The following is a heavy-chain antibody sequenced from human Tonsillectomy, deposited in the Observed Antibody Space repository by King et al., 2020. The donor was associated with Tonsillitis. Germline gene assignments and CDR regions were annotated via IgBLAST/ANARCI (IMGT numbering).Heavy chain of an antibody. V-gene: IGHV3-21*01. CDR1: GFTFSSYN. J-gene: IGHJ6*02. CDR2: ISSSGNYI. CDR3: ARQRDSAYYYGLDV. Sequence: VQLVESGGGLVKPEGSLRLSCAPSGFTFSSYNMNWVRQAPGKGLEWVSSISSSGNYIYYADSVKGRFTISRDSAKNSLYLQMNSLRAEDTAVYYCARQRDSAYYYGLDVWGQGTTVTVSS. D-gene: IGHD3-16*01.